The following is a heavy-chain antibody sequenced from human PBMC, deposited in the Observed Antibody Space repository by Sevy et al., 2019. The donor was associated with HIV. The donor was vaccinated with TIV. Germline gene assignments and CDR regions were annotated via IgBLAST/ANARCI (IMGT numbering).Heavy chain of an antibody. J-gene: IGHJ4*02. D-gene: IGHD6-19*01. V-gene: IGHV3-23*01. CDR3: AKEGGSGWYGD. CDR1: EFTFSSYG. Sequence: GGSLRLSCAASEFTFSSYGMSWVRQAPGKGLEWVSGISASGGITYYADSVKGRFTISRDNSKNTVYLQMNSLRAEDTAVYYCAKEGGSGWYGDWGQRTLVTVSS. CDR2: ISASGGIT.